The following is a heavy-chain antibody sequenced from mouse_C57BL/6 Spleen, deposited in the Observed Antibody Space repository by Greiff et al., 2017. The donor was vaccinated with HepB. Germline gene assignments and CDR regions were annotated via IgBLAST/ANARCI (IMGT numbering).Heavy chain of an antibody. V-gene: IGHV5-6*01. Sequence: EVKLMESGGDLVKPGGSLKLSCAASGFTFSSYGMSWVRQTPDKRLEWVATISSGGSYTYYPDSVKGRFTISRDNAKNTLYLQMSSLKSEDTAMYYCASPPYWGQGTTLTVSS. CDR2: ISSGGSYT. CDR3: ASPPY. CDR1: GFTFSSYG. J-gene: IGHJ2*01.